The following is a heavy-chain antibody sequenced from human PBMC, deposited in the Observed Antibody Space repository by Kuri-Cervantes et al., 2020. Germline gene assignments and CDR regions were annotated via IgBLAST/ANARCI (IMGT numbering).Heavy chain of an antibody. D-gene: IGHD2-15*01. CDR3: AREGGRGGMDV. J-gene: IGHJ6*02. V-gene: IGHV3-53*01. CDR2: IYSGGST. CDR1: GFTFSSYW. Sequence: GESLKISCAASGFTFSSYWMHWVRQAPGKGLEWVSVIYSGGSTYYADAVKGRFTNSRDNSKNTLYLQMNSLRAEDTAVYYCAREGGRGGMDVWGQGTMVTVSS.